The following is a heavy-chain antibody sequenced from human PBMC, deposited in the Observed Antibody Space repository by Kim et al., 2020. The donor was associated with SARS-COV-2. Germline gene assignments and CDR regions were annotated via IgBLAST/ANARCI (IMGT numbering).Heavy chain of an antibody. V-gene: IGHV1-69*01. CDR3: ARAAIVVVINDAFDI. Sequence: AQKFQGRVTITADESTSTDYMELSSLRSEDTAVYYCARAAIVVVINDAFDIWGQGTMVTVSS. J-gene: IGHJ3*02. D-gene: IGHD3-22*01.